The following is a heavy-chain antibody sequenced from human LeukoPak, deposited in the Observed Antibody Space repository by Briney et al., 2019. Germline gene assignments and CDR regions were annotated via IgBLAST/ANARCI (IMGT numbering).Heavy chain of an antibody. V-gene: IGHV3-9*01. J-gene: IGHJ4*02. CDR1: GFTFDDYA. D-gene: IGHD2-15*01. CDR3: AKDIGWWELSFLY. CDR2: ISWNSGSI. Sequence: GGSLRLSCAASGFTFDDYAMHWVRQAPGKGLEWVSGISWNSGSIGYADSVKGRFTISRDNAKSSLYLQMNSLRAEDTALYYCAKDIGWWELSFLYWGQGTLVTVSS.